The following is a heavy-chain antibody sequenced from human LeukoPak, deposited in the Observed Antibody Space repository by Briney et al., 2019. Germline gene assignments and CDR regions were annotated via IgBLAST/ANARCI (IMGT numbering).Heavy chain of an antibody. J-gene: IGHJ4*02. D-gene: IGHD3-22*01. CDR2: IGDSNSNT. V-gene: IGHV3-23*01. Sequence: PGGSLRLSCAATGFTFSNYAMSWVRQAPGKGLEWVSGIGDSNSNTYYADSVKGRFTISRDNSKNTLYLQMNSLRAEDTAVYYCAKGNVDSSGYPEYYLDYWGQGTLVTVSS. CDR3: AKGNVDSSGYPEYYLDY. CDR1: GFTFSNYA.